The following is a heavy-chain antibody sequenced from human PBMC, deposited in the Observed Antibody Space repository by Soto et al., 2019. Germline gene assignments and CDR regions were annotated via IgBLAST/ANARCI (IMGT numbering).Heavy chain of an antibody. CDR1: GFTFSSYA. J-gene: IGHJ4*02. Sequence: GGSLRLSCAASGFTFSSYAMSWVRQAPGKGLEWVSAISGSGGSTYYADSVKGRFTISRDNSKNTLYLQMNSLRAEDTAVYYYAKAKVPWLEPYYFDYWGQGTLVTVSS. D-gene: IGHD6-19*01. CDR2: ISGSGGST. V-gene: IGHV3-23*01. CDR3: AKAKVPWLEPYYFDY.